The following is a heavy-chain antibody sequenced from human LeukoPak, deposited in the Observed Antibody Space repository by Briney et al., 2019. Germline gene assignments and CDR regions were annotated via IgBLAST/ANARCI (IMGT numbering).Heavy chain of an antibody. CDR2: INPSGGST. J-gene: IGHJ5*01. CDR1: GYTLTSYY. CDR3: ARGGDYDFWSGYYSSWFDS. V-gene: IGHV1-46*01. Sequence: GASVKVSCKASGYTLTSYYMHWVRQAPGQGLEWMGIINPSGGSTSYAQKFQGRVTMTRDTSTSTVYMELSSLRSEDTAVYYCARGGDYDFWSGYYSSWFDSWGQGTLVTVSS. D-gene: IGHD3-3*01.